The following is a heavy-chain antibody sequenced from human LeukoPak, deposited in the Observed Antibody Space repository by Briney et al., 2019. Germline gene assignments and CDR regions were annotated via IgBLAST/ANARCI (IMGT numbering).Heavy chain of an antibody. D-gene: IGHD3-10*01. V-gene: IGHV3-20*01. CDR1: GFTFDDYG. CDR3: VLTSGSRSHRAYLNS. J-gene: IGHJ4*02. Sequence: GGSLRLSCVAPGFTFDDYGIGGVSQAPGKVLGWVSGINWNGGISAYAGAVKGRFTISIDKPEHSVFLQMSSLRDEDTAFCHFVLTSGSRSHRAYLNSWGQGTLVTVSS. CDR2: INWNGGIS.